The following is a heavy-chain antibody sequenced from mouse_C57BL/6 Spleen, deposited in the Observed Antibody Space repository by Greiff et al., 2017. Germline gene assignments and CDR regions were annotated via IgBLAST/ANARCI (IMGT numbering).Heavy chain of an antibody. CDR2: ILPGSGST. CDR1: GYTFTGYW. V-gene: IGHV1-9*01. CDR3: AGTKVVARDDYAMDY. Sequence: QVQLQQSGAELIKPGASVKLSCKATGYTFTGYWIEWVKQRPGHGLEWIGEILPGSGSTNYNEKFKGKATFTADTSSNTAYMQLGSLTTEDSAVEDCAGTKVVARDDYAMDYWGQGTSVTVSS. J-gene: IGHJ4*01. D-gene: IGHD1-1*01.